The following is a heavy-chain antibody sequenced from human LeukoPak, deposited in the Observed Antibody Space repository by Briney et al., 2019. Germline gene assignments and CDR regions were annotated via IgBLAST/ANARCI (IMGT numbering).Heavy chain of an antibody. CDR2: MKQDGSEK. CDR1: GFTFSSYW. CDR3: ARGGLTYYYDSSGYPFDY. J-gene: IGHJ4*02. D-gene: IGHD3-22*01. V-gene: IGHV3-7*01. Sequence: RAGGSLRLSCAASGFTFSSYWMSWVRQAPGKGLEWVANMKQDGSEKYYVDSVKGRFTISRDNAKNSLYLQMNSLRAEDTAVYYCARGGLTYYYDSSGYPFDYWGQGTLVTVSS.